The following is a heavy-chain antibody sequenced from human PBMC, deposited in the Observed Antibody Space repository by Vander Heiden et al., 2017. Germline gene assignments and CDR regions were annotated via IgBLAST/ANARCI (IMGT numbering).Heavy chain of an antibody. J-gene: IGHJ5*01. D-gene: IGHD2-15*01. V-gene: IGHV5-51*01. CDR1: GFTFINYW. CDR3: AKRCYVGCDSAWFDP. CDR2: THPRDSLV. Sequence: EVQLAQSAAAVKQPGESQKLSCQGSGFTFINYWICWARRMPGKGPEVMGITHPRDSLVHYSPSFRGQGTISVDTSINTVYLQWNSLKASDSAMYYCAKRCYVGCDSAWFDPWGQGTLVTVSS.